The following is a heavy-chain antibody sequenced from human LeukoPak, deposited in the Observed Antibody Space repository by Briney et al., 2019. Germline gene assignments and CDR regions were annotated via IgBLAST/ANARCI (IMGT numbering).Heavy chain of an antibody. D-gene: IGHD2/OR15-2a*01. Sequence: GGSLRLSCAASGFTFSSYWMSWVRQAPGKGLEWVANIKQDGSEKYYVDSVKGRFTISRDNAKNSLYLQMNSLRAEDTAVYYCAREGKSLFYEGVAFDIWGQGTMVTVSS. CDR2: IKQDGSEK. J-gene: IGHJ3*02. CDR3: AREGKSLFYEGVAFDI. CDR1: GFTFSSYW. V-gene: IGHV3-7*01.